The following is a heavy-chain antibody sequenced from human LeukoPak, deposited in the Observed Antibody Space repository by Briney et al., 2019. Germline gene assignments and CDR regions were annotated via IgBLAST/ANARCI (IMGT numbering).Heavy chain of an antibody. CDR2: IYYSGST. J-gene: IGHJ5*02. V-gene: IGHV4-39*01. CDR3: ARVLRGYDILTGYYMSWFDP. D-gene: IGHD3-9*01. Sequence: SETLSLTCTVSGGSISSGDYYWSWIRQPPGKGLEWIGNIYYSGSTYYNPSLKSRVTISENMSKNQFSLRLRPVTAADTAVYYCARVLRGYDILTGYYMSWFDPWGQGTLVTVSS. CDR1: GGSISSGDYY.